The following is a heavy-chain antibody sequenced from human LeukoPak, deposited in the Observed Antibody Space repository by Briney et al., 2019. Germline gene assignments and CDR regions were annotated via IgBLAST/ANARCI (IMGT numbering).Heavy chain of an antibody. CDR1: GGSISSGSYY. CDR3: AGDFVGQKGDRDKYYFDY. D-gene: IGHD1-26*01. V-gene: IGHV4-61*02. Sequence: SETLSLTCTVSGGSISSGSYYWSWIRQPAGKGLEWIGRIYTSGSTNYNPSLKSRVTISVDTSKNQFSLKLSSVTAADTAVYYGAGDFVGQKGDRDKYYFDYWGKGTLVTVSS. J-gene: IGHJ4*02. CDR2: IYTSGST.